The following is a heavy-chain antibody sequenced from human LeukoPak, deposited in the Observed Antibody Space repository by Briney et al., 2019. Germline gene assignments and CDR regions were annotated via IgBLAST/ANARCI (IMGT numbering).Heavy chain of an antibody. V-gene: IGHV3-23*01. CDR3: AKDRGVTPIPFDY. J-gene: IGHJ4*02. D-gene: IGHD2-21*02. CDR1: GFTFSSYA. Sequence: GGSLRLSCAASGFTFSSYAMSWVRQAPGKGLEWVSAISGSGDNTYYADSVKGRFTISRDISKNRLYLQMNSLRAEDTAIYYCAKDRGVTPIPFDYWGQGTLVTVSS. CDR2: ISGSGDNT.